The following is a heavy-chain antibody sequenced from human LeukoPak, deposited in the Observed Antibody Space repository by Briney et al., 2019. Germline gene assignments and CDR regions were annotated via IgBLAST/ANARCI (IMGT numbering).Heavy chain of an antibody. D-gene: IGHD2-15*01. CDR3: AREVGLFHSGGNQPGWFDP. Sequence: ASVKVSCKASGYTFTSYDINWVRQATGQGLEWMGWMNPNSGNTGYAQKFQGRVTMTRNTSISTAYIVLSSARSEDTAVYYCAREVGLFHSGGNQPGWFDPWGQGTLVTVSS. J-gene: IGHJ5*02. CDR1: GYTFTSYD. CDR2: MNPNSGNT. V-gene: IGHV1-8*01.